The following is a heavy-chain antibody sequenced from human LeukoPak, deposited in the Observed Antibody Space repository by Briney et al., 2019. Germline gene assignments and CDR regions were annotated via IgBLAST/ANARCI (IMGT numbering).Heavy chain of an antibody. Sequence: SETLSLTCTVSGGSISSSSYYWGWIRQPPGKGLEWIGSIYYSGSTYYNPSLKSRVTMSVDTSKNQFSLKLSSVTAADTAVYYCARLPYHSAYSFDYWGQGTLVTVSS. CDR2: IYYSGST. V-gene: IGHV4-39*07. D-gene: IGHD2-15*01. CDR3: ARLPYHSAYSFDY. J-gene: IGHJ4*02. CDR1: GGSISSSSYY.